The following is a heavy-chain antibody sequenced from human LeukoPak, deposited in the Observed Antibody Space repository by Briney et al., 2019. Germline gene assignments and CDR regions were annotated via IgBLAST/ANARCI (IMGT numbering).Heavy chain of an antibody. CDR2: INHSGST. CDR1: GFTFSKDA. V-gene: IGHV4-34*01. J-gene: IGHJ5*02. CDR3: ARKLAVGYDFWSGYRGTDWFDP. D-gene: IGHD3-3*01. Sequence: GSLRLSCAASGFTFSKDAMNWVRQPPGKWLEWIEEINHSGSTNYNPSLKSRVTISVDTSKNQFSLKLSSVTAADTAVYYCARKLAVGYDFWSGYRGTDWFDPWGQGTLVTVSS.